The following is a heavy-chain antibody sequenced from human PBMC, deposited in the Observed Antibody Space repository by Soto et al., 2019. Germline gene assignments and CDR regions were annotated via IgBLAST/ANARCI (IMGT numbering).Heavy chain of an antibody. CDR3: ARHVPAAGYYYGMDV. CDR2: IIPIFGTA. Sequence: QVQLVQSGAEVKKPGSSVKVSCKASGGTFSSYAISWVRQAPGQGLEWMGGIIPIFGTANYAQKFQGRVTITADESNSTAYMEPSSLRTEDTAVYYCARHVPAAGYYYGMDVWGQGTTVTVSS. V-gene: IGHV1-69*12. D-gene: IGHD2-2*01. J-gene: IGHJ6*02. CDR1: GGTFSSYA.